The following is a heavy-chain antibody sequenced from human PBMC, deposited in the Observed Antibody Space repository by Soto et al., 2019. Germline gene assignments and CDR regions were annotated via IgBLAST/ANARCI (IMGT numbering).Heavy chain of an antibody. J-gene: IGHJ4*02. CDR1: GFIFSSYG. D-gene: IGHD3-22*01. CDR3: ARSLNYYDSSGYFDY. CDR2: IWYDGSNK. V-gene: IGHV3-33*01. Sequence: GGSLRLSCAASGFIFSSYGMHWVRQAPGQGLEWVAVIWYDGSNKYYADSVKGRFTISRDNSKNTLYLQMNSLRAEDTAVYYCARSLNYYDSSGYFDYWGQGTLVTVSS.